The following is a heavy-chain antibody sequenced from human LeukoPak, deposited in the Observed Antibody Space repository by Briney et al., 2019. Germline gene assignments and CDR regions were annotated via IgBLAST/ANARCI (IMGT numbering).Heavy chain of an antibody. CDR1: GGSISSYY. CDR3: ARDVGCSSISCYSPNWFDP. Sequence: SETLSLTCTVSGGSISSYYWSWIRQPAGKGLEWIGRIYTSGSTNYNPSLKSRVTMSVDTSKNQFSLKLSSVTAADTAVYYCARDVGCSSISCYSPNWFDPWGQGTLVTVSS. D-gene: IGHD2-2*01. V-gene: IGHV4-4*07. J-gene: IGHJ5*02. CDR2: IYTSGST.